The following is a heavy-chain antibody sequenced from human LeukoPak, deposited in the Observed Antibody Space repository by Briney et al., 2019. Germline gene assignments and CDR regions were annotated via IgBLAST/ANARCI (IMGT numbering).Heavy chain of an antibody. J-gene: IGHJ4*02. D-gene: IGHD3-22*01. Sequence: GGSLRLSCAASGFTFSSYWMHWVRQGPGKGLVWVAHINDDGTTTGYAEFAEGRFTISRDDAKNTLYLQISSLRAEDTALYYCTRSGFYYDSSGYFPHFFDSWGQGTLVTVSS. V-gene: IGHV3-74*01. CDR2: INDDGTTT. CDR3: TRSGFYYDSSGYFPHFFDS. CDR1: GFTFSSYW.